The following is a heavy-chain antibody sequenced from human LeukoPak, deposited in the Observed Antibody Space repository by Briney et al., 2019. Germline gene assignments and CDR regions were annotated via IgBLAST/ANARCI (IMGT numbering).Heavy chain of an antibody. CDR3: ARQDYSNYVAYFDY. V-gene: IGHV4-39*01. CDR2: IYYSGST. CDR1: GGSISSSIYY. Sequence: PSETLSLTCTVSGGSISSSIYYWGWIRQPPGKGLEWIGSIYYSGSTYYNPSLKSRVTISVDTSKSQFSLNLSSVTAADTAVYYRARQDYSNYVAYFDYWGQGTLVTVSS. D-gene: IGHD4-11*01. J-gene: IGHJ4*02.